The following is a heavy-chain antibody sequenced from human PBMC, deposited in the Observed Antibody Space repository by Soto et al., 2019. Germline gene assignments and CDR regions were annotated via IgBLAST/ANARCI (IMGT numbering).Heavy chain of an antibody. V-gene: IGHV6-1*01. D-gene: IGHD2-2*01. CDR3: ARFVVVPAAMPRTRHAFDI. Sequence: SQTLSLTCAISGDSVSSNSAAWNWIRQSPSRGLEWLGRTYYRSKWYNDYAVSVKSRITINPDTSKNQFSLQLNSVTPEDTAVYYCARFVVVPAAMPRTRHAFDIWGQGTMVTVSS. J-gene: IGHJ3*02. CDR2: TYYRSKWYN. CDR1: GDSVSSNSAA.